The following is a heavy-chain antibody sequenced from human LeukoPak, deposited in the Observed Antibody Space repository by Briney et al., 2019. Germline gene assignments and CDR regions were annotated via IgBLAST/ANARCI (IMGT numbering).Heavy chain of an antibody. CDR3: ARHSIYCSSTNCCAP. J-gene: IGHJ5*02. CDR2: ISAYNGNT. D-gene: IGHD2-2*01. Sequence: ASVKVSCKASGYAFTSYGISWVRQAPGQGLEWMGWISAYNGNTNYAQKLQGRVTMTTDTSTSTAYMELRSLRSDDTAVYYCARHSIYCSSTNCCAPWGQGTLVTVSS. V-gene: IGHV1-18*01. CDR1: GYAFTSYG.